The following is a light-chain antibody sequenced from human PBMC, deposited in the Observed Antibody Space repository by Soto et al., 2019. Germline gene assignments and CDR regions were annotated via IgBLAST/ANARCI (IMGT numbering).Light chain of an antibody. CDR1: SSNIGAGYD. CDR3: QSYDSSLSVV. Sequence: QYVLTQPPSVSVAPGQRVTISCTGSSSNIGAGYDVHWYQQLPGTAPKLLIYGNSNRPSGVADRFSGSKSDTSASLAITNLQAEDEADYYCQSYDSSLSVVFGGGTKVTVL. V-gene: IGLV1-40*01. J-gene: IGLJ2*01. CDR2: GNS.